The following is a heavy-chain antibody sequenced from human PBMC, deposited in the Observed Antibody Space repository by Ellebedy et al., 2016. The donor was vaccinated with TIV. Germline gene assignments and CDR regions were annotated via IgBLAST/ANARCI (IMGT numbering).Heavy chain of an antibody. J-gene: IGHJ4*02. D-gene: IGHD2-15*01. Sequence: SGPTLVKPTETLTLTCTFSGFSLSTSGVGVAWIRQPPGKALEWLTLIYWDDDKRYSPSLKSRVTITKDISKNQVVLTMTNMDPEDTATYFCAHKDRSGGRCTPFDYWGQGTLVTVSS. V-gene: IGHV2-5*02. CDR3: AHKDRSGGRCTPFDY. CDR2: IYWDDDK. CDR1: GFSLSTSGVG.